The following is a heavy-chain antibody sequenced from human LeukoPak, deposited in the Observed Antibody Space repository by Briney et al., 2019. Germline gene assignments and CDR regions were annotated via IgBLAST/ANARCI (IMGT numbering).Heavy chain of an antibody. CDR3: AKASRIAAAGTSMDV. V-gene: IGHV3-7*03. CDR1: GFTFSSYW. CDR2: IKQDGSEK. Sequence: GGSLRLSCAASGFTFSSYWMSWVRQAPGKGLEWVANIKQDGSEKYYVDSVKGRFTISRDNAKNSLYLQMNSLRTEDAAVYYCAKASRIAAAGTSMDVWGKGTTVTVSS. J-gene: IGHJ6*04. D-gene: IGHD6-13*01.